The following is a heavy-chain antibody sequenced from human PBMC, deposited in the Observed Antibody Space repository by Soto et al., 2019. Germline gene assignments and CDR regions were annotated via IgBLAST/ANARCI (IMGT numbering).Heavy chain of an antibody. Sequence: SVKVSCKASGGTFSSYAISWVRQAPGQGLEWMGGIIPIFGTANYAQKFQGRVTITADESTSTAYMELSSLRSEETDVYYCARQNSSGWSFSPDVFDIWGQGKMV. V-gene: IGHV1-69*13. D-gene: IGHD6-19*01. J-gene: IGHJ3*02. CDR2: IIPIFGTA. CDR1: GGTFSSYA. CDR3: ARQNSSGWSFSPDVFDI.